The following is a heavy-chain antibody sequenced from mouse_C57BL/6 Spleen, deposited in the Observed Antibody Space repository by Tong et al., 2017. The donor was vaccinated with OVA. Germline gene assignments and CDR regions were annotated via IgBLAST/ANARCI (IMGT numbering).Heavy chain of an antibody. D-gene: IGHD2-5*01. CDR3: ARTYYSNLYWYFDV. CDR1: GFTFSSYA. CDR2: ISDGGSYT. Sequence: EVQLQESGGGLVKPGGSLKLSCAASGFTFSSYAMSWVRQTPEKRLEWVATISDGGSYTYYPDNVKGRFTISRDNAKNNLYLQMSHLKSEDTAMYYCARTYYSNLYWYFDVWGTGTTVTVSS. V-gene: IGHV5-4*01. J-gene: IGHJ1*03.